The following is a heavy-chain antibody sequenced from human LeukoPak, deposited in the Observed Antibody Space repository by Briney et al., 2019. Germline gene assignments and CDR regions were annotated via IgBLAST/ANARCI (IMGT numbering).Heavy chain of an antibody. J-gene: IGHJ4*02. CDR1: GFAFSTYA. D-gene: IGHD5-18*01. Sequence: GGSLRLSCAASGFAFSTYAMSWVRQAPGKGLEWVSATSGNGAKTYYADSVKGRFTISRDNSKNTLFLQMNSLRVEDTAIYYCARDPRYSFDRWGRGTLVTVSS. CDR2: TSGNGAKT. CDR3: ARDPRYSFDR. V-gene: IGHV3-23*01.